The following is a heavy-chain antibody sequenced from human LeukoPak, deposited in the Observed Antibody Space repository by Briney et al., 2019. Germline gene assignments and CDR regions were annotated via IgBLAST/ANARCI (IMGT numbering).Heavy chain of an antibody. CDR1: GGTFSSYA. D-gene: IGHD6-13*01. V-gene: IGHV1-69*05. J-gene: IGHJ3*02. Sequence: SVKVSCKASGGTFSSYAISWVRQAPGQGLEWMGRIIPIFGTANYAQKFQGRVTITTDESTSTAYMELSSLRSEDTAVYYCARSIAAAGLDAFDIWGQETMVTVSS. CDR2: IIPIFGTA. CDR3: ARSIAAAGLDAFDI.